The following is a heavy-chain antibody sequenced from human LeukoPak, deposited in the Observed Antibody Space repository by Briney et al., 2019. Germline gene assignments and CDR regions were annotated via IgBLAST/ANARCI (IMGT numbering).Heavy chain of an antibody. Sequence: GGSLRLSCAASGFTFTTYTMGWVRKSPGKGLERVSSSSGGGGSTYYAEFVKGRFTISRDNSKNTLYLQMNSLRAEDTAVYYCAKFYDILTGYFDHWGQGTLVTVSS. V-gene: IGHV3-23*01. CDR1: GFTFTTYT. CDR3: AKFYDILTGYFDH. J-gene: IGHJ4*02. D-gene: IGHD3-9*01. CDR2: SSGGGGST.